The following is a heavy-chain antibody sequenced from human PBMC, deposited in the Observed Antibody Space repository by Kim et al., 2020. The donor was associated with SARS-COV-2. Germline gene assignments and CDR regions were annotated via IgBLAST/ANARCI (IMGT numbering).Heavy chain of an antibody. Sequence: GGSLRLSCAASGFTFSTYGMHWVRQAPGKGLEWVAVISYDGSNKYYADSVNGRFTISRDNSKNTLYLQMNSLRAEDTAVYYCAKDRGIQQWSTYYYAMDVGGQGTRDSVYS. CDR1: GFTFSTYG. CDR3: AKDRGIQQWSTYYYAMDV. CDR2: ISYDGSNK. V-gene: IGHV3-30*18. D-gene: IGHD5-18*01. J-gene: IGHJ6*02.